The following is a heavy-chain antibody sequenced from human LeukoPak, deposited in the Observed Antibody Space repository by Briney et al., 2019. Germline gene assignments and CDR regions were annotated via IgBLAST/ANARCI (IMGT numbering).Heavy chain of an antibody. CDR3: ARGYSDKYFDC. J-gene: IGHJ4*02. CDR2: IYYSGNT. V-gene: IGHV4-31*03. Sequence: SETLSLTCTVSGGSISSGGYYWSWIRQHPGKGLEWIGYIYYSGNTYYNPSLESRVTMSVDTSKNQFSLKVSSVTAADTAVYYCARGYSDKYFDCWGQGTLVTVSS. CDR1: GGSISSGGYY. D-gene: IGHD2-15*01.